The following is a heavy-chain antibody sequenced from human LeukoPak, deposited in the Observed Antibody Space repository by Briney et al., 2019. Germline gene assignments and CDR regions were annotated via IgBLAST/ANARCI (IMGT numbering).Heavy chain of an antibody. CDR1: GFTFGKVW. D-gene: IGHD3-22*01. V-gene: IGHV3-15*01. Sequence: GGSLRLSCAASGFTFGKVWMSWGRQAPGKGLEWLGRIKSKTDGGTTDYATPVKGGFTISRDDSKNTLYLQMNSLKTEDTAVYYCTTAPSYYSDSSGSYLKPFDIWGQGTMVTVSS. CDR3: TTAPSYYSDSSGSYLKPFDI. J-gene: IGHJ3*02. CDR2: IKSKTDGGTT.